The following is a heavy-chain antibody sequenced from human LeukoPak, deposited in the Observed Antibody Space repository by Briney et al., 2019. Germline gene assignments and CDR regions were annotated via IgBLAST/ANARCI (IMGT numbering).Heavy chain of an antibody. Sequence: SETLSLTCAVYGGSFSGYYWSWIRQPPGKGLEWIGEINHSGSTNYNPSLKSRVTISVDTSKNQFSLKLSSVTAADTAVYYCARLIFGNYYDTSGYYTWGQGTLVTVSS. CDR3: ARLIFGNYYDTSGYYT. J-gene: IGHJ5*02. CDR1: GGSFSGYY. D-gene: IGHD3-22*01. V-gene: IGHV4-34*01. CDR2: INHSGST.